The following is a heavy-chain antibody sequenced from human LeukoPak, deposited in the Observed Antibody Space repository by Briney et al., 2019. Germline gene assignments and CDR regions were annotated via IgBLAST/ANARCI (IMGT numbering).Heavy chain of an antibody. CDR1: GLRINNYA. CDR3: VRDSPHWTLDY. CDR2: LWSNGNTR. V-gene: IGHV3-33*01. J-gene: IGHJ4*02. Sequence: GGSLRLSCAASGLRINNYAMHWVRQAPGKGLEWVAILWSNGNTRFYADSVKGRFTISRDTSTNTLYLHMDSLRAEDTAVYHCVRDSPHWTLDYWGQGTLVTVSS. D-gene: IGHD1-1*01.